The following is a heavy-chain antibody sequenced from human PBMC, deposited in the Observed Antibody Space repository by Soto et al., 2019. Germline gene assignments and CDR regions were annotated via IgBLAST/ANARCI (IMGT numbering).Heavy chain of an antibody. J-gene: IGHJ6*03. D-gene: IGHD3-10*01. CDR3: ARVGVAGYYMDV. CDR1: GYTFTSYD. V-gene: IGHV1-8*01. Sequence: ASVKVSCKASGYTFTSYDINWVRQATGQGLEWMGWMNPNSGNTGYAQKFQGRVTMTRNTSISTAYMELSSLRSEDTAVYYCARVGVAGYYMDVCGKGTTVTVSS. CDR2: MNPNSGNT.